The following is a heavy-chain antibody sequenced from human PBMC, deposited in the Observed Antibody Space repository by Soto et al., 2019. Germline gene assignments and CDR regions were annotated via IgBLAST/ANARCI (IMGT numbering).Heavy chain of an antibody. J-gene: IGHJ5*02. V-gene: IGHV3-23*01. D-gene: IGHD6-6*01. Sequence: EVQLLESGGGLVQPGGSLRLSCAASGFTFSSYAMSWVRQAPGKGLEWVSAISGSGGSTYYADSVKGRFTISRDNSKNTLYLQMNSLRAEDTAVYYCAKRHQLAREFVPDWFDPWGQGTLVTVSS. CDR2: ISGSGGST. CDR1: GFTFSSYA. CDR3: AKRHQLAREFVPDWFDP.